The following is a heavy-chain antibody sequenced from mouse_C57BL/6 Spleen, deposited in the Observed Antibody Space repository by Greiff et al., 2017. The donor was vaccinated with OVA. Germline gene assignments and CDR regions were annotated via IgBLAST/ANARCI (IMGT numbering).Heavy chain of an antibody. CDR2: IDTSDSYT. CDR3: ARAYGNYDYFDY. CDR1: GYTFTSYW. V-gene: IGHV1-59*01. J-gene: IGHJ2*01. Sequence: VQLQQPGAELVRPGTSVKLSCKASGYTFTSYWMHWVKQRPGQGLEWIGVIDTSDSYTNYNQKFKGKATLTVDTSSSTADMQLSSLTSEDSAGYYCARAYGNYDYFDYWGQGTTLTVSS. D-gene: IGHD2-1*01.